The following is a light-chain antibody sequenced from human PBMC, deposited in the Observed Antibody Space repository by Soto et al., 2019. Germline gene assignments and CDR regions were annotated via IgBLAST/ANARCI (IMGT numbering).Light chain of an antibody. V-gene: IGLV2-8*01. CDR2: EVS. CDR1: NSDVGSYNY. CDR3: SSYAGTNTRYL. Sequence: QSVLTQPPSASGSPGQSVTISCTGANSDVGSYNYVSRYQQHPGKAPKVIIYEVSKRASGVPDRFSGSKSGNTASLTVSGLQAEDEADYYCSSYAGTNTRYLFGSGTKVTV. J-gene: IGLJ1*01.